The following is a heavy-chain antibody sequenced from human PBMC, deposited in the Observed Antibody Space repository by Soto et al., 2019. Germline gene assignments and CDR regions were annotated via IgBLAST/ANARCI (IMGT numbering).Heavy chain of an antibody. V-gene: IGHV1-69*08. CDR2: IIPILGIA. Sequence: QVQLVQSGAEVQKPGSSVKVSCKASGGTFSSYTISWVRQAPGQGLEWMGRIIPILGIANYAQKFQGRVTITADKSTSTAYMELSSLRSEDTAVYYCAREGYCSGGSCYSEWFDPWGQGTLVTVSS. CDR3: AREGYCSGGSCYSEWFDP. J-gene: IGHJ5*02. CDR1: GGTFSSYT. D-gene: IGHD2-15*01.